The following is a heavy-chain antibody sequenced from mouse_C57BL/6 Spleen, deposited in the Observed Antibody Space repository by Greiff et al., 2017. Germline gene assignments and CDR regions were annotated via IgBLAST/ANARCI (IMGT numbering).Heavy chain of an antibody. CDR2: IDPETGGT. CDR3: TRIYDYDY. Sequence: QVQLKQSGAELVRPGAPVTLSCKASGYTFTDYEMHWVKQTPVHGLEWIGAIDPETGGTAYNQKFTGKAILSADKSSSTAYMELRSLTSEDSAVYYCTRIYDYDYWGQGTTLTVSS. CDR1: GYTFTDYE. V-gene: IGHV1-15*01. D-gene: IGHD2-4*01. J-gene: IGHJ2*01.